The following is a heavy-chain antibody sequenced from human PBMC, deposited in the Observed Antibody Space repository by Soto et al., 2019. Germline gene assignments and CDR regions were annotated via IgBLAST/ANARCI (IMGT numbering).Heavy chain of an antibody. D-gene: IGHD2-2*01. CDR2: ISSSGGRT. Sequence: EVQLLESGGGLVQPGGSLRLSCAASGFTFNSYVMSWVRQAPGKGLDWVSGISSSGGRTYYADSVKGRFTISRDNSKNTLYLQMNSLRAEDTAVYYCAKDRVGQLPDAFDIWGQGTVVTVSS. J-gene: IGHJ3*02. V-gene: IGHV3-23*01. CDR3: AKDRVGQLPDAFDI. CDR1: GFTFNSYV.